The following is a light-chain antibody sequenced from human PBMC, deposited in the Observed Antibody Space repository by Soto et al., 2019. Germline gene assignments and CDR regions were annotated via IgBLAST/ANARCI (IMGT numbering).Light chain of an antibody. V-gene: IGKV1-5*01. J-gene: IGKJ1*01. CDR1: QSISSW. CDR2: DAS. Sequence: DIQMTQSPSTLSASVGDRVTITCRASQSISSWLAWYQQKPGKAPKLLIYDASSLESGVPSRLSGSGSGTEFTLNISSLQPDDFATYYCQQYNIYPRTFGQGTTEQIK. CDR3: QQYNIYPRT.